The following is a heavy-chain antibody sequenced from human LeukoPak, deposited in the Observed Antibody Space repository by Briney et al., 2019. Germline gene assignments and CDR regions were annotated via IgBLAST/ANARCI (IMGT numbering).Heavy chain of an antibody. CDR1: GYTLTELS. CDR3: ATDPVGYCSGNGCNSVDY. V-gene: IGHV1-24*01. CDR2: FDPEDGET. J-gene: IGHJ4*02. Sequence: GASVKVSCKVSGYTLTELSMHWVRQAPGKGLEWMGGFDPEDGETVYAQKFQGRLTMTEDTPTDTAYMELSSLRSNDTAVYYCATDPVGYCSGNGCNSVDYWGQGTLVTVSS. D-gene: IGHD2-15*01.